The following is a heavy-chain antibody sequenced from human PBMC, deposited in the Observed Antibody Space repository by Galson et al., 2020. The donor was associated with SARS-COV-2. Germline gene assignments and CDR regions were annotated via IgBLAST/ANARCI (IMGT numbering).Heavy chain of an antibody. CDR2: INHSGST. CDR3: ARGRSITIFGANYYYYMDG. Sequence: SETLSLTCVVYGGSFSDYYWSWIRQPPGKGLEWIGEINHSGSTNYNPSPKSRVTISVETSKNKSPLRLGSVTAADTAVYYCARGRSITIFGANYYYYMDGWGKGTTVTVAS. V-gene: IGHV4-34*01. D-gene: IGHD3-3*01. CDR1: GGSFSDYY. J-gene: IGHJ6*03.